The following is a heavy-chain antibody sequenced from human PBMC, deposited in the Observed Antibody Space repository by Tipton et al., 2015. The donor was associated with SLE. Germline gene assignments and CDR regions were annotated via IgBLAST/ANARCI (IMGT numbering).Heavy chain of an antibody. D-gene: IGHD1-26*01. V-gene: IGHV4-59*05. CDR3: AIRGGATTGGLDY. Sequence: TLSLTCTVSCGSISSYYWSWIRQPPGKGLEWIGSIYYSGSTYYNPSLKSRVTISVDTSKNQFSLKLSSVTAADTAVYYCAIRGGATTGGLDYWGQGTLVTVSS. J-gene: IGHJ4*02. CDR1: CGSISSYY. CDR2: IYYSGST.